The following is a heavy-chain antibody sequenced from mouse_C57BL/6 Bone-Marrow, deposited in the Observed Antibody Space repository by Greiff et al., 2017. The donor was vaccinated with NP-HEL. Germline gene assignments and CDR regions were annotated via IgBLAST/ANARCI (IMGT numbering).Heavy chain of an antibody. V-gene: IGHV1-72*01. CDR2: IDPNSGGT. CDR3: ARSGRVGNLAY. J-gene: IGHJ3*01. CDR1: GYTFTSYW. D-gene: IGHD2-1*01. Sequence: QVQLKQPGAELVKPGASVKLSCKASGYTFTSYWMHWVKQRPGRGLEWIGRIDPNSGGTKYNEKFKSKATLTVDKPSSTAYMQLSSLTSEDSAVYYCARSGRVGNLAYWGQGTLVTVSA.